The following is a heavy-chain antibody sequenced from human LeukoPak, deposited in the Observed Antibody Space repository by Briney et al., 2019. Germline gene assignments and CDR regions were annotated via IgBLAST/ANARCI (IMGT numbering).Heavy chain of an antibody. D-gene: IGHD2-21*02. J-gene: IGHJ4*02. CDR2: ISYDGSNK. V-gene: IGHV3-30-3*01. CDR1: GFTFSSYA. CDR3: ARPLTVVTHTTDY. Sequence: PGGSLRLSCAASGFTFSSYAMHWVRQAPGKGLEWVAVISYDGSNKYYADSVKGRFTISRDNSENTLYLQMNSLRAEDTAVYYCARPLTVVTHTTDYWGQGTLVTVSS.